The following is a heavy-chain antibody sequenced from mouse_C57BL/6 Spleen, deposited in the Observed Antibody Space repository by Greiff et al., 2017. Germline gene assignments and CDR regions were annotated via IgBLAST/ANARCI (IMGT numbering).Heavy chain of an antibody. D-gene: IGHD1-1*01. CDR1: GYTFTSYW. V-gene: IGHV1-5*01. J-gene: IGHJ4*01. CDR3: TTTVVATRNAMDY. CDR2: IYPGNSDT. Sequence: EVQLVESGTVLARPGASVKMSCKTSGYTFTSYWMHWVKQRPGQGLEWIGAIYPGNSDTSYNQKFKGKAKLTAVTSASTAYMELSSLTNEDSAVYYCTTTVVATRNAMDYWGQGTSVTVSS.